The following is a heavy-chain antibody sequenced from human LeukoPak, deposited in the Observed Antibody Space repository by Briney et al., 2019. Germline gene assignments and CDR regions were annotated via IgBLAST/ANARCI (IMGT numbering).Heavy chain of an antibody. Sequence: ASVKVPCKASGYTFTNYDINWVRQATGQGLEWMGWMNPNSGDTGYPQKFQGRVTMTRDTSITTAYMELSSLRSEDTAVYYCARSGFGSGISFDLWGHGTLVTVSS. D-gene: IGHD3-10*01. CDR1: GYTFTNYD. V-gene: IGHV1-8*01. J-gene: IGHJ5*02. CDR2: MNPNSGDT. CDR3: ARSGFGSGISFDL.